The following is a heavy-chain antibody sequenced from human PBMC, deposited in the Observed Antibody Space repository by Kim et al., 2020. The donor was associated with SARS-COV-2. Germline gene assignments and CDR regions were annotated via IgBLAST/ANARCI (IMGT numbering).Heavy chain of an antibody. V-gene: IGHV1-8*01. CDR3: KVTVTHDDYYYYMDV. CDR2: MNPNSGNT. J-gene: IGHJ6*03. CDR1: GYTFTSYD. D-gene: IGHD4-4*01. Sequence: ASVKVSCKASGYTFTSYDINWVRQATGQGLEWMGWMNPNSGNTGYAQKFQGRVTMTRNTPISTASIELSSLRSKDTAVHYCKVTVTHDDYYYYMDVWGKG.